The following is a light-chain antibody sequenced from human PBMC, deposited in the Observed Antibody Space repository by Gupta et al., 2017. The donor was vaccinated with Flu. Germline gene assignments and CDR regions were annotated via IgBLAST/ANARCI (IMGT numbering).Light chain of an antibody. J-gene: IGLJ3*02. CDR2: GNI. V-gene: IGLV1-40*01. CDR3: QSYDSSLSGPWV. Sequence: QSVLTQPPSVSGAPGQRVTSSCTGSSSNIGAGYGVHWYQQLPGTAPKLLIYGNINRPSGVPDRFSGSKSGTSASLAITGLQAEDEADYFCQSYDSSLSGPWVFGGGTKLTVL. CDR1: SSNIGAGYG.